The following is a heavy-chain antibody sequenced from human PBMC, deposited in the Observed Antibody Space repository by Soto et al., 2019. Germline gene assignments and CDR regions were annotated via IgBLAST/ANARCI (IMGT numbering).Heavy chain of an antibody. CDR3: ARDTSGY. D-gene: IGHD1-26*01. CDR2: ISSDGRKE. CDR1: GFTFRTYA. J-gene: IGHJ4*02. Sequence: QEQLVESGGGVVQPGRSLRLSCAASGFTFRTYAMHWVRQAPGKGLEWVAVISSDGRKEFYVDSVKGRFTISRDNSKNTLYLQMNSPRTDDTAIYYCARDTSGYWGQGTLVTVSS. V-gene: IGHV3-30*04.